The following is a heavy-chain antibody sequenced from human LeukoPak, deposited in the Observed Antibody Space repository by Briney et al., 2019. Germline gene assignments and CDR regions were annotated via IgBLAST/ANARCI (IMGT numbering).Heavy chain of an antibody. CDR1: GFTFGSYG. D-gene: IGHD3-10*01. V-gene: IGHV3-33*01. Sequence: GRSLRLSCAASGFTFGSYGMHWVRQAPGKGLEWVAVIWYDGSNKYYADSVKGRFTISRDNSKNTLYLQMNSLRAEDTAVYYCARGGGFGELSYYFDYWGQGTLVTVSS. J-gene: IGHJ4*02. CDR2: IWYDGSNK. CDR3: ARGGGFGELSYYFDY.